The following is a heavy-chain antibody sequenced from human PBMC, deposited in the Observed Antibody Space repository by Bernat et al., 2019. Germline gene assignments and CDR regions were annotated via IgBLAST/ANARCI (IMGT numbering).Heavy chain of an antibody. J-gene: IGHJ3*02. CDR1: GYTFTSYG. D-gene: IGHD2-15*01. CDR3: ARDRLGYCSGGSCYLDSYDAFDI. V-gene: IGHV1-18*04. Sequence: QAQLVQSGAEVKKPGASVKVSCKASGYTFTSYGISWVRQAPGQGLEWMGWISAYNGNTNYAQKLQGRVTMTTDTSTSTAYMELRSLRSDDTAVYYCARDRLGYCSGGSCYLDSYDAFDIWGQGTMVTVSS. CDR2: ISAYNGNT.